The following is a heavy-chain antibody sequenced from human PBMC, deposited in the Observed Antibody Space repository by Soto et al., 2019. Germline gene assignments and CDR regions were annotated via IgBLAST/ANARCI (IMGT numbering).Heavy chain of an antibody. CDR1: GFTFSSYA. D-gene: IGHD3-10*01. CDR2: ISGSGGST. J-gene: IGHJ4*02. V-gene: IGHV3-23*01. Sequence: GGSLRLSCAASGFTFSSYAMSWVRQAPGKGLEWVSAISGSGGSTYYADSVKGRFTISRDNSKNTPYLQMNSLRAEDTAVYYCAKGPSLWFGELTNFDYWGQGTLVTVSS. CDR3: AKGPSLWFGELTNFDY.